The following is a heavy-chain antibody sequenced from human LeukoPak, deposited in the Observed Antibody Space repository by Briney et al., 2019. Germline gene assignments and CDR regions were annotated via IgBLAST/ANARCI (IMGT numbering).Heavy chain of an antibody. CDR3: ARGKTVVTPRVVWYYYYYMDV. J-gene: IGHJ6*03. CDR1: GGSFSGYY. CDR2: INHSGSA. V-gene: IGHV4-34*01. Sequence: PSETLSLTCAVYGGSFSGYYWSWIRQPPGKGLEWIGEINHSGSANYNPSLKSRVTISVDTSKNQFSLKLSSVTAADTAVYYCARGKTVVTPRVVWYYYYYMDVWGKGTTVTISS. D-gene: IGHD4-23*01.